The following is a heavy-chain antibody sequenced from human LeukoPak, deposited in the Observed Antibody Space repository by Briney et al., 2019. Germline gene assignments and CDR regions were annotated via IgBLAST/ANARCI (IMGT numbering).Heavy chain of an antibody. CDR1: GYAFTGYY. D-gene: IGHD1-26*01. Sequence: ASVKVSCKASGYAFTGYYMHWVRQAPGQGLEWMGWINPNSGGTNYAQKFQGRVTMTRDTSISTAYMELSSLRSEDTAVYYCATDRGSGSYRRFAYWGQGTLVTVSS. J-gene: IGHJ4*02. CDR3: ATDRGSGSYRRFAY. V-gene: IGHV1-2*02. CDR2: INPNSGGT.